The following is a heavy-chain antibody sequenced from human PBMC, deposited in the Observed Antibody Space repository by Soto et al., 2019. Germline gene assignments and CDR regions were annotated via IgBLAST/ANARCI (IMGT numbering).Heavy chain of an antibody. Sequence: ASVKVSCKASGYTFTGYYMHWVRQAPGQGLEWMGWINPNSGGTNYAQKFQGRVTMTRDTSISTAYMELSRLRSDDTAVYYCARDLNDSYGYDYGDYYFDYWGQGTLVTVSS. V-gene: IGHV1-2*02. D-gene: IGHD4-17*01. CDR1: GYTFTGYY. J-gene: IGHJ4*02. CDR3: ARDLNDSYGYDYGDYYFDY. CDR2: INPNSGGT.